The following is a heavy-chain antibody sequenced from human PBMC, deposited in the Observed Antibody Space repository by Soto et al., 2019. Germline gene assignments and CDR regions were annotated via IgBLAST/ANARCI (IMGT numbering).Heavy chain of an antibody. CDR3: AKDKGYCSGGRCWVYYYYYYGMDV. Sequence: PGGSLRLSCAASGFTFSSYAMSWVRQAPGKGLEWVSAISGSGGSTYYADSVKGRFTISRDNSKNTLYLQMNSLRAEDTAVYYCAKDKGYCSGGRCWVYYYYYYGMDVWGQGTTVTVYS. J-gene: IGHJ6*02. V-gene: IGHV3-23*01. CDR2: ISGSGGST. D-gene: IGHD2-15*01. CDR1: GFTFSSYA.